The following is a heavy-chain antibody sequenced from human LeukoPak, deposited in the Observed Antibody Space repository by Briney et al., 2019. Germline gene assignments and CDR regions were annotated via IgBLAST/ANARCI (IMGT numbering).Heavy chain of an antibody. J-gene: IGHJ4*02. CDR1: GFTFSSYA. V-gene: IGHV3-30*04. D-gene: IGHD3-10*01. CDR2: ISYDGSNK. CDR3: TRDLPVPSLVRGIIIYGLIDY. Sequence: PGGSLRLSCAASGFTFSSYAMHWVRQAPGKGLEWVAVISYDGSNKYYADSVKGRFTISRDNSKNTLYLQMNSLRAEDTALYYCTRDLPVPSLVRGIIIYGLIDYWGQGTLVTVSS.